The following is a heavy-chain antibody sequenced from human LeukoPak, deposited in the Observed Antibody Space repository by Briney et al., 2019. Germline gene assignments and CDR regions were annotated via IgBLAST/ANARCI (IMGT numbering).Heavy chain of an antibody. V-gene: IGHV3-48*01. Sequence: GGSLRLSCGASGYTFSDDTMNWVRQAPGKGPEWLSYISSGGSVMHHADSVKGRFTISRDNVENSLYLQMNSLRVEDTAVYYCTRDLEYWGQGVLVTVSS. CDR3: TRDLEY. CDR1: GYTFSDDT. J-gene: IGHJ4*02. CDR2: ISSGGSVM.